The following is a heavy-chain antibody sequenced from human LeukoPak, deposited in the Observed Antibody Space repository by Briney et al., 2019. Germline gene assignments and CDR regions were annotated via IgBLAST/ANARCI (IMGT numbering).Heavy chain of an antibody. CDR2: ISYDGSNK. J-gene: IGHJ5*02. Sequence: GGSLRLSCAASGFTFSSYAMHWVRQAPGKGLEWVAVISYDGSNKYYADSVKGRFTISRDNSKNTLYLQMNSLRAEDTAVYYCAKDLDSTGYYTPDPWGQGTLVTVSS. D-gene: IGHD3-22*01. V-gene: IGHV3-30-3*01. CDR3: AKDLDSTGYYTPDP. CDR1: GFTFSSYA.